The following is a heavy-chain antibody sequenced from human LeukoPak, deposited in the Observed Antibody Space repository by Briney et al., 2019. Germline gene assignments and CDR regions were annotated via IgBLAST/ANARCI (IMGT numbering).Heavy chain of an antibody. CDR2: IYHSGNT. CDR3: ARDDSSLATAARPLDD. J-gene: IGHJ4*02. CDR1: GGSISSSNW. D-gene: IGHD6-6*01. Sequence: PSETLSLTCTVSGGSISSSNWWNWVRQPPGKGLEWIGEIYHSGNTNYNPSLKSRVTMSVDKSKNHFSLRLIFLTAADTAVYYCARDDSSLATAARPLDDWGQGTLVTVSS. V-gene: IGHV4-4*02.